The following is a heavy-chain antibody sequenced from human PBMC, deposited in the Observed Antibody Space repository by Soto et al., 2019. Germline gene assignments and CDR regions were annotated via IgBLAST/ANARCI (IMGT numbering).Heavy chain of an antibody. CDR1: GFSLSTSGVG. CDR3: AHTDDYGDYNY. J-gene: IGHJ4*02. V-gene: IGHV2-5*02. D-gene: IGHD4-17*01. CDR2: IYWDDDK. Sequence: QITLKESGPTLVKPTQTLTLTCTFSGFSLSTSGVGVGWIRQPPGKALEWLALIYWDDDKRYSPSLKSRLTITKDTSKNQVVLTMTNIDPVDTATYYCAHTDDYGDYNYWGQGTLVTVSS.